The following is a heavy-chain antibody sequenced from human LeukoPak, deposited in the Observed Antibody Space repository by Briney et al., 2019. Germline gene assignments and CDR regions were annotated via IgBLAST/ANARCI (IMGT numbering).Heavy chain of an antibody. CDR3: ARDGGSSGYSEIAEYFQH. CDR2: ISSSSSYI. D-gene: IGHD3-22*01. Sequence: PGGSLRLSCAASGFTFSSYSMNWVRQAPGKGLEWVSSISSSSSYIYYADSVKGRFTISRDNAKNSLYLQMNCLRAEDTAVYYCARDGGSSGYSEIAEYFQHWGQGTLVTVSS. CDR1: GFTFSSYS. J-gene: IGHJ1*01. V-gene: IGHV3-21*01.